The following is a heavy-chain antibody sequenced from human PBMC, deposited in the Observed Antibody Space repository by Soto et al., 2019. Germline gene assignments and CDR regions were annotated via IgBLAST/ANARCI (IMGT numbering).Heavy chain of an antibody. J-gene: IGHJ3*02. D-gene: IGHD6-6*01. V-gene: IGHV3-7*03. Sequence: GGSLRLSCAASGFTFSSYWMSWVRQAPGKGLEWVANIKQDVSEKYYVDSVKGRFTISRDNSKNSLYLQMNSLRAEDTALYYCAKPYSSSSRSGAFDIWGQGTMVTVS. CDR2: IKQDVSEK. CDR3: AKPYSSSSRSGAFDI. CDR1: GFTFSSYW.